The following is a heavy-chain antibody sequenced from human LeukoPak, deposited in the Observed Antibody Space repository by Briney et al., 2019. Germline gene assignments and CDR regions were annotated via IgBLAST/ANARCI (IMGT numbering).Heavy chain of an antibody. CDR3: ARVVSQAAPDWYMDV. Sequence: PSETLSLTCDVSGYAIGSSHYWGWIRQPPGRGLQGIGHVNFHGTSAYNASLRGRVTISIEASKNRFSLRLTSVTGADAAIYYCARVVSQAAPDWYMDVWGGGTVVIVSS. D-gene: IGHD2-21*01. CDR2: VNFHGTS. CDR1: GYAIGSSHY. J-gene: IGHJ2*01. V-gene: IGHV4-38-2*01.